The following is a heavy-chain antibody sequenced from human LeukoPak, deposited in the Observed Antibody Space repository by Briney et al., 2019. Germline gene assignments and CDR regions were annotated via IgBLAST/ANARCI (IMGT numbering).Heavy chain of an antibody. D-gene: IGHD4-17*01. J-gene: IGHJ5*02. CDR2: VHHSGTT. CDR1: GYSLNRGYY. Sequence: SETLSLTCNVSGYSLNRGYYWGWIRQPPGKGLEWIGSVHHSGTTYYNPSLRSRVTISVDKSKNQISLEVTSVTAADTAVYYCARDWGFGDSEDWFDPWGQGTLVTVSS. V-gene: IGHV4-38-2*02. CDR3: ARDWGFGDSEDWFDP.